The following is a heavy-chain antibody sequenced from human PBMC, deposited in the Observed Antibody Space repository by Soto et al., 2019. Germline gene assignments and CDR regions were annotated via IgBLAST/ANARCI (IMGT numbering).Heavy chain of an antibody. CDR3: TRVGGSVSGMDV. J-gene: IGHJ6*02. CDR1: GFTFSIYW. Sequence: EVQLVESGGGLVQPGGSLRLSCAASGFTFSIYWMHWVRQAPGKGPVWVSRIDNAGSSARYADSVKGRFTISRDNAENTVYLQMSSLRAEDTAVYYCTRVGGSVSGMDVWGQGTTVTVSS. CDR2: IDNAGSSA. V-gene: IGHV3-74*01. D-gene: IGHD1-26*01.